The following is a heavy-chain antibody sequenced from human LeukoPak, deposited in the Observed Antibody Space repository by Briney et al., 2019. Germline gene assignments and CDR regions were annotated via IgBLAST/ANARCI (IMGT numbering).Heavy chain of an antibody. J-gene: IGHJ2*01. CDR1: GFTFSSYA. V-gene: IGHV3-23*01. Sequence: GGSLRLSCAASGFTFSSYAMSWVRQAPGKGLEWVSAISGSGGSTYHADSVKGRFTISRDNSKNTLYLQMNSLRAEDTAVYYCAKRDYYDSSGYFPFDLWGRGTLVTVSS. D-gene: IGHD3-22*01. CDR3: AKRDYYDSSGYFPFDL. CDR2: ISGSGGST.